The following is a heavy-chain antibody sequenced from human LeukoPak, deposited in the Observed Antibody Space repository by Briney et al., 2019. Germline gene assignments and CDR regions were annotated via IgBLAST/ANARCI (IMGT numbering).Heavy chain of an antibody. V-gene: IGHV4-4*07. CDR2: IYASGST. CDR3: ARDFYGDDGHHPFDY. Sequence: SETLSLTCSVSGGSISSYYWNWLRQPAGKGLEWIGRIYASGSTNYNPSLKSRVTISMDKSKNHFSLNLKSVTAADTAFYYCARDFYGDDGHHPFDYWGQGIQVIVSS. J-gene: IGHJ4*02. D-gene: IGHD2/OR15-2a*01. CDR1: GGSISSYY.